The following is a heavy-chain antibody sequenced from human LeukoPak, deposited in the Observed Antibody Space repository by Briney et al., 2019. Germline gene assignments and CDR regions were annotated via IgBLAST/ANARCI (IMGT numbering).Heavy chain of an antibody. J-gene: IGHJ5*02. D-gene: IGHD3-10*01. CDR1: GGTLSSYA. CDR3: ARDYYGSGSYYP. Sequence: SVKVSCKASGGTLSSYAISWVRQAPGQGLEWMGRIIPILGIANYAQKFQGRVTITADKSTSTAYMELSSLRSEDTAVYYCARDYYGSGSYYPWGQGTLVTVSS. V-gene: IGHV1-69*04. CDR2: IIPILGIA.